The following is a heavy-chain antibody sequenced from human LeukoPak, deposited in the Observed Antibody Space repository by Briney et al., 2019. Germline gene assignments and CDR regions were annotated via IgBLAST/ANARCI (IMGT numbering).Heavy chain of an antibody. J-gene: IGHJ4*02. Sequence: ASVKDSCKDSGYTFTGYYMHWVRQAPGQALEWMGWINPNSGCTNYAQKVQGRDTMTRDTSISTADIELSRLRSDDTVVYYCARALAGDGRSWDFDYWGQGTLVTVSS. V-gene: IGHV1-2*02. CDR3: ARALAGDGRSWDFDY. D-gene: IGHD6-19*01. CDR1: GYTFTGYY. CDR2: INPNSGCT.